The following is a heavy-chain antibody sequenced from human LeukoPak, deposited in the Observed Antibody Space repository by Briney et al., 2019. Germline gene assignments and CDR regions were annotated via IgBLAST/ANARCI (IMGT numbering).Heavy chain of an antibody. D-gene: IGHD2-15*01. CDR1: GFTFSRYA. J-gene: IGHJ4*02. V-gene: IGHV3-23*01. CDR3: AKGTSSSCYSAPNY. CDR2: ICSNDNNT. Sequence: GSLRLSCGASGFTFSRYAMNWVRQASGKGVGVVSAICSNDNNTYYANSVKGRFTISRDNSKNTLSLQLNSLRAEDTAVYYCAKGTSSSCYSAPNYWGQGTLVTVSS.